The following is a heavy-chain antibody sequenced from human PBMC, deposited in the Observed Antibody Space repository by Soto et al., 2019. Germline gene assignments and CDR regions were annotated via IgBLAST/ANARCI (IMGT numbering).Heavy chain of an antibody. D-gene: IGHD6-13*01. CDR2: IYYSGST. CDR1: GGSISSYY. CDR3: ARDGNIAAAGMGFDY. Sequence: SETLSLTCTVSGGSISSYYWSWIRQPPGKGLEWIGYIYYSGSTNYNPSLKSRVTISVDTSKNQFSLKLSSVTAADTAVYYCARDGNIAAAGMGFDYWGQGTLVTVPQ. V-gene: IGHV4-59*01. J-gene: IGHJ4*02.